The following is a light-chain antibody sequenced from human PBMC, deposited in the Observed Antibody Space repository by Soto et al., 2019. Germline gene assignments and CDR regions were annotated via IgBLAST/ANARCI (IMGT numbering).Light chain of an antibody. J-gene: IGKJ3*01. CDR2: GVY. CDR3: LNYNSALREFT. V-gene: IGKV1-27*01. Sequence: DIQMTQSPSSLSASVGDRVTITCRPSQDISNYLAWYQQKPGRVPKLLIYGVYTLQSGVPSRFSGSGSGTDFTLTFNSLQPEDVATYYCLNYNSALREFTFGPGTKVDLK. CDR1: QDISNY.